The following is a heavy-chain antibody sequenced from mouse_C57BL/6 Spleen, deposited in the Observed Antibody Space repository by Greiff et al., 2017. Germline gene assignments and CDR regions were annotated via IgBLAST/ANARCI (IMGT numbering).Heavy chain of an antibody. V-gene: IGHV5-9-1*02. CDR2: ISSGGDYI. CDR1: GFTFSSYA. Sequence: DVHLVESGEGLVKPGGSLKLSCAASGFTFSSYAMSWVRQTPEKRLEWVAYISSGGDYIYYADTVKGRFTISRDNARNTLYLQMSSLKSEDTAMYYCTRDDGNYFDYWGQGTTLTVSS. J-gene: IGHJ2*01. D-gene: IGHD2-3*01. CDR3: TRDDGNYFDY.